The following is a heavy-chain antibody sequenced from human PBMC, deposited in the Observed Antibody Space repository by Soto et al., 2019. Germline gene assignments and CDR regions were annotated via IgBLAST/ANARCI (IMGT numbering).Heavy chain of an antibody. CDR3: ARDDIPGRAVAIYGMDV. Sequence: QVQLVESGGGVVQPGRSLRLSCAASRFTFSNYGMHWVRQAPGKGLECVAVIWYDGSNKYYADSVKGRFTISRDNSKNSLYMQMHSLRAEDTDVYYCARDDIPGRAVAIYGMDVCCQGTTVTVSS. CDR2: IWYDGSNK. V-gene: IGHV3-33*01. D-gene: IGHD6-19*01. J-gene: IGHJ6*02. CDR1: RFTFSNYG.